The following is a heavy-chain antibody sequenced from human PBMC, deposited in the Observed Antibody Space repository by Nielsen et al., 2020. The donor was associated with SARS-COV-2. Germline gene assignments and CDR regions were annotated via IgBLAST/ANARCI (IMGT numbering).Heavy chain of an antibody. CDR2: ISYDGSNK. Sequence: GGSLRLSCAASGFTFSSYAMHWVRQATGKGLEWVSVISYDGSNKYYADSVKGRFTISRDNSKNTLYLQMNSLRAEDTAVYYCAKVRKDCSGGSCYWGNYYYGMDVWGQGTTVTVSS. CDR3: AKVRKDCSGGSCYWGNYYYGMDV. J-gene: IGHJ6*02. V-gene: IGHV3-30-3*01. CDR1: GFTFSSYA. D-gene: IGHD2-15*01.